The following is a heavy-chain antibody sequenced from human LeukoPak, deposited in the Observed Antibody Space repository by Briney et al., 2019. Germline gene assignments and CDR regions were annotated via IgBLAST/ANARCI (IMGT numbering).Heavy chain of an antibody. CDR3: ARHRRYSSGWGYFDY. D-gene: IGHD6-19*01. V-gene: IGHV5-51*01. Sequence: KCGESLKTSCKGSGYSFTSYWIGWVRQMPGKGLEWMGIIYPGDSDTRYSPSFQGQVTISADKSISTAYLQWSSLKASDTAMYYCARHRRYSSGWGYFDYWGQGTLVTVSS. CDR2: IYPGDSDT. CDR1: GYSFTSYW. J-gene: IGHJ4*02.